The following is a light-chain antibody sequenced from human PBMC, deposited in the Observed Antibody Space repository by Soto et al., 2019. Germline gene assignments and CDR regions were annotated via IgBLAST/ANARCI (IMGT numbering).Light chain of an antibody. V-gene: IGLV1-40*01. CDR2: VNN. CDR3: QSHDSSLNSWV. Sequence: QSVLTQPPSVSGAPGQSVTISCTGSSSNIGAGSDVHWYQHLPGTAPKLLIYVNNKRPSGVPDRFSGSKSGTSASLAITGLQADDEGDYYCQSHDSSLNSWVFGGGTKLTVL. J-gene: IGLJ3*02. CDR1: SSNIGAGSD.